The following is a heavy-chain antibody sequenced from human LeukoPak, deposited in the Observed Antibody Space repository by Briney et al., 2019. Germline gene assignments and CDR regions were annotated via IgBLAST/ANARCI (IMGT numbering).Heavy chain of an antibody. J-gene: IGHJ6*03. CDR1: GGSFSGYY. D-gene: IGHD6-19*01. CDR2: INHSGST. Sequence: SETLSLTCAVYGGSFSGYYWSWLRQPPGKGLGWIGEINHSGSTNYNPSLKSRVTISVDTSKNQFSLKLSSVTAADTAVYYCARGNKGYSSVWYGNYYYYYMDVWGKGTTVTVSS. V-gene: IGHV4-34*01. CDR3: ARGNKGYSSVWYGNYYYYYMDV.